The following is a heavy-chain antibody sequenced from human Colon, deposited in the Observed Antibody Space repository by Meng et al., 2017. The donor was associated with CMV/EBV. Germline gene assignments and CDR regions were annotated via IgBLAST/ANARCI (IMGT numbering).Heavy chain of an antibody. CDR1: KGNFNSYP. D-gene: IGHD2-21*02. J-gene: IGHJ4*02. CDR2: IITISGTT. CDR3: ARVICGGDCYLDY. Sequence: QFQLEQSGASVKKPGASVKVSCKASKGNFNSYPISWVRQGPGQGFEWVGGIITISGTTDYAQKFQGRVTITADESTSTAYMKLSNLRSEDTAIYYCARVICGGDCYLDYWGRGTLVTVPS. V-gene: IGHV1-69*12.